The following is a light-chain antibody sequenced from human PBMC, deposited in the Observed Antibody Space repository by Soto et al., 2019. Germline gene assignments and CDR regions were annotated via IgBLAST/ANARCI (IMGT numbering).Light chain of an antibody. CDR1: SSDIGDYKY. CDR2: DVS. Sequence: QSALTQPASVSGSPGQSITISCTGSSSDIGDYKYVSWYKHHPGNAPKLMIYDVSNRPSGVSNRFSGSKSGNTASLTISGLQAEDEADYSCSSYTSTNFVIFGGGTKVTVL. CDR3: SSYTSTNFVI. J-gene: IGLJ2*01. V-gene: IGLV2-14*03.